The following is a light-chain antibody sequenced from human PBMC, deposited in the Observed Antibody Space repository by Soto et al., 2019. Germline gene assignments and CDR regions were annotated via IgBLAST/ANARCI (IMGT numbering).Light chain of an antibody. CDR2: DNN. J-gene: IGLJ2*01. Sequence: QPVLTQPPSVSGAPGQRVTISCTGSSSNIGAGYDVHWYQQVPGTAPKLLIYDNNDRPSGVPDRFSGSKSGTSASLAITGLQDEDEADYYCQSYDITLSGSVFGGGTKLTVL. CDR1: SSNIGAGYD. V-gene: IGLV1-40*01. CDR3: QSYDITLSGSV.